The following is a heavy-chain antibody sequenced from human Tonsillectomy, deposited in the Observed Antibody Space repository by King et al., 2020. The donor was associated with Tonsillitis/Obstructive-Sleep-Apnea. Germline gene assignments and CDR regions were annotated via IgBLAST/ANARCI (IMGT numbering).Heavy chain of an antibody. V-gene: IGHV3-72*01. J-gene: IGHJ4*02. D-gene: IGHD3-3*01. CDR3: ARGVCWSGHYTIEY. Sequence: VQLVVSGGNLVQPGGSLRLSCAASGFTLSDHYMDWVRQAPGKGLEWVGRMRNKAKSDTTEYAASVKGRFTISRDDLKNSLYLQMNSLKTEDTDVYYCARGVCWSGHYTIEYWGQGTLVTVSS. CDR1: GFTLSDHY. CDR2: MRNKAKSDTT.